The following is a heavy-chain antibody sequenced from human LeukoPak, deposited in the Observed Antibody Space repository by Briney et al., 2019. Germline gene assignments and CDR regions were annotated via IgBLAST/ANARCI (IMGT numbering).Heavy chain of an antibody. V-gene: IGHV4-59*01. D-gene: IGHD3-16*02. CDR2: IYYSGST. Sequence: SETLSLTCTVSGGSISSYYWSWIRQPPRKGLEWIGYIYYSGSTNYNPSLKSRVTISVDTSKNQFSLKLSSVTAADTAVYYCARAGYRASDYYYGMDVWGQGTTVTVSS. CDR1: GGSISSYY. CDR3: ARAGYRASDYYYGMDV. J-gene: IGHJ6*02.